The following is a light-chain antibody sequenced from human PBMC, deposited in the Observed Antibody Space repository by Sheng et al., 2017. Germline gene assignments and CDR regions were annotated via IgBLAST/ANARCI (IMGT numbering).Light chain of an antibody. J-gene: IGKJ3*01. CDR2: DAS. CDR1: QILSNY. V-gene: IGKV3-11*01. CDR3: MQRRAGFD. Sequence: EIVLTQSPATLSLSPGERATLSCRASQILSNYLAWYQQKPGQAPRLIIYDASKRATGIPGRFSGSGSGTDFTLTISSLEPEDFAVYYCMQRRAGFDFGPGTKV.